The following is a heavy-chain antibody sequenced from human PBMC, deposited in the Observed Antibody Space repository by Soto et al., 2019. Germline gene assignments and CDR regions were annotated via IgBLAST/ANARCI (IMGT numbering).Heavy chain of an antibody. CDR2: IVVGSGNT. D-gene: IGHD3-9*01. V-gene: IGHV1-58*01. Sequence: SVKVSCKASGFTFTSSAVQWVRQARGQRLEWIGWIVVGSGNTNYAQKFQERVTITRDMSTSTAYMELSSLRSEDTAVYYCAADPPNSYDILTGSPSGYWGQGTLVTVSS. J-gene: IGHJ4*02. CDR3: AADPPNSYDILTGSPSGY. CDR1: GFTFTSSA.